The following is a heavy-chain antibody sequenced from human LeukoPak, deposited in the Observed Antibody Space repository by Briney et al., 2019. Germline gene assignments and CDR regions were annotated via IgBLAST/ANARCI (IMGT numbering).Heavy chain of an antibody. J-gene: IGHJ4*02. Sequence: ASVKVSCKASGYTFTSYAMHWVRQAPGQRLEWMGWINAGNGNTKYSQKFQGRVTITADESTSTAYMELSSLRSEDTAVYYCARAPSYYYDSSGYPLFDYWGQGTLVTVSS. CDR1: GYTFTSYA. V-gene: IGHV1-3*01. D-gene: IGHD3-22*01. CDR2: INAGNGNT. CDR3: ARAPSYYYDSSGYPLFDY.